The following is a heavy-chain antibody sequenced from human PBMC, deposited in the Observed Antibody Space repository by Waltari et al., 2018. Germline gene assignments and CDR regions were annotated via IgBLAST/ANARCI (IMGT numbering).Heavy chain of an antibody. CDR2: IYLDGSRT. CDR3: AHLLVISTFDTSDM. D-gene: IGHD3-22*01. V-gene: IGHV3-74*01. Sequence: EVQLVDSGGGLVQPGGSLRLSCVASGVTFSNYRMPWVRQAPGKGLEWVSRIYLDGSRTDYADSVKGRFIISRDNAKNTLYLQMNSLRAEDTAVYYCAHLLVISTFDTSDMWGRGTMVTVSS. CDR1: GVTFSNYR. J-gene: IGHJ3*02.